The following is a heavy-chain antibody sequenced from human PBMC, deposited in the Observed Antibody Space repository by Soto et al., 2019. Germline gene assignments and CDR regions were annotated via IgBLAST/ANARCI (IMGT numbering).Heavy chain of an antibody. D-gene: IGHD6-19*01. CDR2: IYYSGST. Sequence: SETLSLTCTFSGGSISSYYWSWIRQPPGKGLEWIGYIYYSGSTNYNPSLKSRVTISVDTSKNQFSLKLSSVTAADTAVYYCARNSIAVAGTNWFNPWGQGTLVTVSS. CDR1: GGSISSYY. CDR3: ARNSIAVAGTNWFNP. V-gene: IGHV4-59*01. J-gene: IGHJ5*02.